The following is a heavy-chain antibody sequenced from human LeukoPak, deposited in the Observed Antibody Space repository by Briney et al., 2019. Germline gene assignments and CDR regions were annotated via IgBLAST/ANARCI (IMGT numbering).Heavy chain of an antibody. V-gene: IGHV4-39*07. CDR2: IYYSGST. J-gene: IGHJ6*02. CDR3: ARGRYCSGGSCYSRAPVGMDV. D-gene: IGHD2-15*01. CDR1: GGFISSSSYY. Sequence: SETLSLTCIVSGGFISSSSYYWGWIRQPPGKGLEWIGSIYYSGSTYYNPSLKSRVTISVDTSKNQFSLKLSSVTAADTAVYYCARGRYCSGGSCYSRAPVGMDVWGQGTTVTVSS.